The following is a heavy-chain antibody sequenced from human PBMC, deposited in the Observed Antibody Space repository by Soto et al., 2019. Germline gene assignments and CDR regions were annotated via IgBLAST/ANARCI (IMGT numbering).Heavy chain of an antibody. V-gene: IGHV3-11*01. CDR2: ISSSGSTI. CDR3: AGVIAVATRGGYYYYYYMDV. CDR1: GFTFSDYY. J-gene: IGHJ6*03. Sequence: GGSLRLSCAASGFTFSDYYMSWIRQAPGKGLEWVSYISSSGSTIYYADSVKGRFTISRDNAKNSLYLQMNSLRAEDTAVYYCAGVIAVATRGGYYYYYYMDVWGKGTTVTVSS. D-gene: IGHD6-19*01.